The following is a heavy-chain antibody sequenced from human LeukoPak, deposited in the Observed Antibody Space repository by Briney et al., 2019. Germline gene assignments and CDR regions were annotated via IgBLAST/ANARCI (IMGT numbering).Heavy chain of an antibody. D-gene: IGHD2-8*01. CDR3: VRDSYYAFDI. V-gene: IGHV3-48*04. Sequence: GGSLRLSCGASGFIFSTSTMNWVRQAPGKGLEWVSYISSSSSTVFHADSVKGRFTISRDNAKSSLFLHMNSLRAEDTAIYYCVRDSYYAFDIWGQGTVVAVSS. CDR2: ISSSSSTV. CDR1: GFIFSTST. J-gene: IGHJ3*02.